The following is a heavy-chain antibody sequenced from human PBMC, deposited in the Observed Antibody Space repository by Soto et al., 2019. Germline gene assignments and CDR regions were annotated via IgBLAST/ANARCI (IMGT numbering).Heavy chain of an antibody. Sequence: GGSLRLSCAASGFTLISHGMQWGRQAPGKGLEWVAVVSYDGGTKYYADSVKGRFTISRDNSKNTLYLQMNSLRAEDTAVYYCVKEFGVAGSSYESFFDYWGQGTLVTVSS. CDR2: VSYDGGTK. CDR3: VKEFGVAGSSYESFFDY. J-gene: IGHJ4*02. V-gene: IGHV3-30*18. D-gene: IGHD5-18*01. CDR1: GFTLISHG.